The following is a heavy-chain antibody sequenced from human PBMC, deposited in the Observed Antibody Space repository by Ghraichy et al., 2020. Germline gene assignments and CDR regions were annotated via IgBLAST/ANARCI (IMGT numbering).Heavy chain of an antibody. V-gene: IGHV3-15*07. J-gene: IGHJ4*02. CDR3: STEVAIFGGITVDY. CDR2: IRSKVSGGTT. Sequence: GESLNISCAASGFTFTNAWMNWVRQAPGKGLEWVGRIRSKVSGGTTDYAAPAKGRFTISRDDSKNTVNLQMNSLKSEDTAVYYCSTEVAIFGGITVDYWGQGTLVTVSS. D-gene: IGHD3-3*01. CDR1: GFTFTNAW.